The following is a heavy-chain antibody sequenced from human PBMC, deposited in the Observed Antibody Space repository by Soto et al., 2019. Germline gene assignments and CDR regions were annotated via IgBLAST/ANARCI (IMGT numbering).Heavy chain of an antibody. CDR2: IYSGGST. V-gene: IGHV3-66*01. Sequence: EVQLVESGGGLVQPGGSLRLSCAASGFTVSSNYMSWVRQAPGKGLEWVSVIYSGGSTYYADSVKGRFTISRDNSKNTLYLQMNSLRAEDTAVYYCTSCYGTGWGLAPFDYWGQGTLVTVSS. CDR1: GFTVSSNY. J-gene: IGHJ4*02. D-gene: IGHD2-2*01. CDR3: TSCYGTGWGLAPFDY.